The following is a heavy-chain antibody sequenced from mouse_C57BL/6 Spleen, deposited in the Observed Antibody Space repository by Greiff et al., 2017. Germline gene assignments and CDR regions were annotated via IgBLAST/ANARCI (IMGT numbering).Heavy chain of an antibody. CDR3: ARGLGFAY. V-gene: IGHV1-9*01. Sequence: QVQLKESGAELMKPGASVKLSCKATGYTFTGYWIEWVKQRPGHGLEWIGEILPGSGSTNYNEKFKGKATLTADKSSSTAYMELRSLTSEDSAVYFCARGLGFAYWGQGTLVTVSA. CDR2: ILPGSGST. CDR1: GYTFTGYW. D-gene: IGHD2-2*01. J-gene: IGHJ3*01.